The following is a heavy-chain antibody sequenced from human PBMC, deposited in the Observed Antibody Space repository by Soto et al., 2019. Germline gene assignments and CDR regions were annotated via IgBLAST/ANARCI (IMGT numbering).Heavy chain of an antibody. J-gene: IGHJ4*02. CDR3: TTAPPLHDYVWGSYRFFDY. D-gene: IGHD3-16*02. V-gene: IGHV3-15*07. CDR1: GFTFSNAW. Sequence: PGGSLRLSCAASGFTFSNAWMNWVGQAPRKGLEWVGRIKSKTDGGTTDYAAPVKGRFTISRDDSKNTLYLQMNSLKTEDTAVYYCTTAPPLHDYVWGSYRFFDYWGQGTLVTVSS. CDR2: IKSKTDGGTT.